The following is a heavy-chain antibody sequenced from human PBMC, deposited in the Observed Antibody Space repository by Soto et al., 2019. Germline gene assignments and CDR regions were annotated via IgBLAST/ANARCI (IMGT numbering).Heavy chain of an antibody. CDR2: IYYSGST. CDR3: ARSPNCYYYGFDV. Sequence: PSETLSLTCTVSGGSVSSGDYFWRWLRQSPGKRLEWIAYIYYSGSTNYNPSLKSRATISVDTSKRQVSLTQTSMTAADAALYYCARSPNCYYYGFDVWGQGTAGTAP. D-gene: IGHD2-15*01. J-gene: IGHJ6*02. V-gene: IGHV4-61*08. CDR1: GGSVSSGDYF.